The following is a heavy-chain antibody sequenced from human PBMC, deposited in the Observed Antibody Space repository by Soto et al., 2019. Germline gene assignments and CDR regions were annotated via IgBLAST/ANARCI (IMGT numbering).Heavy chain of an antibody. V-gene: IGHV4-31*02. Sequence: WTWIRQHPGKGLEWIGYIYYSGTTYYNPSLKSRPTISMDTSENQFSLELTSVTAADPAIYFCASGHDAYKVRYWGQGTLVTVSS. J-gene: IGHJ4*02. CDR2: IYYSGTT. CDR3: ASGHDAYKVRY. D-gene: IGHD1-1*01.